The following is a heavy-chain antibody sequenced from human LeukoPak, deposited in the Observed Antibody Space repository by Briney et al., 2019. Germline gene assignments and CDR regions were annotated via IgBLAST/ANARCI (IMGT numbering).Heavy chain of an antibody. D-gene: IGHD1-1*01. Sequence: PGGSLRLSCAASGFTFDDYAMHWVRQAPGKGLEWVSLISGDGGSTYYADSVKGRFTISRDNSKNSLYLQMNSLRTEDTALYYCAKDMGTGTYSVYYYYGMDVWGQGTTVTVSS. CDR3: AKDMGTGTYSVYYYYGMDV. J-gene: IGHJ6*02. CDR1: GFTFDDYA. CDR2: ISGDGGST. V-gene: IGHV3-43*02.